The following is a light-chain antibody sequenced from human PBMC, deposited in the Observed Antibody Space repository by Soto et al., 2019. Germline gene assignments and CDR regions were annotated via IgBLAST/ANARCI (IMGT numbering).Light chain of an antibody. J-gene: IGKJ1*01. V-gene: IGKV3-15*01. CDR2: GAS. CDR3: QQYETYSPT. Sequence: EIVMTQSPATLSVSPGERATLSCRTSQSVSSNLAWYQQNPGQAPRLLFYGASTRATGIPARFSGSGSGTEFTLTINSLQSDDFATYYCQQYETYSPTFGQGTKVDIK. CDR1: QSVSSN.